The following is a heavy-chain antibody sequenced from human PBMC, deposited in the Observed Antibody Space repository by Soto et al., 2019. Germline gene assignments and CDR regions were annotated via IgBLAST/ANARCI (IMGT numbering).Heavy chain of an antibody. CDR1: GYTFTSYD. J-gene: IGHJ6*02. CDR3: ARDLFLYVIGYYYYGMDV. Sequence: ASVKVSCKASGYTFTSYDINWVRQATGQGLEWMGWMNPNSGNTGYAQKFQGRVTMTRNTSISTAYMELNSLRDEDTAVYYCARDLFLYVIGYYYYGMDVWGQGTTVTVSS. CDR2: MNPNSGNT. V-gene: IGHV1-8*01. D-gene: IGHD3-16*02.